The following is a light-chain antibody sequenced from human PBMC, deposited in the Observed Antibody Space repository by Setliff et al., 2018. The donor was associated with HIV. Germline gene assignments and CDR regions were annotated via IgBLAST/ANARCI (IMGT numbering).Light chain of an antibody. CDR1: SSNLGAGYD. V-gene: IGLV1-40*01. J-gene: IGLJ2*01. Sequence: SVLTQPPSASGAPGQRVSISCTGNSSNLGAGYDVHWYQQDPGTAPKLLIYNSNKRPSGISDRLSGSKSGPSASLAITGLQPEDEAHYYCQSYDNSLSGSVFGGGTKVTVL. CDR3: QSYDNSLSGSV. CDR2: NSN.